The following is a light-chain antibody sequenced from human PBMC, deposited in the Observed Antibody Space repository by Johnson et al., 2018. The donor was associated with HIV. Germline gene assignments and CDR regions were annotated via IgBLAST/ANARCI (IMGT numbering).Light chain of an antibody. Sequence: QSVFTQPPSVSAAPGQKVTISCSGSSFNIGNNYVSWYQQLPGTAPKLLIYENNKRPSGIPDRFSGSKSGTSATLGITGLQTGDEADYYCGTWDSSLSAYVFGTGTKVTVL. J-gene: IGLJ1*01. CDR1: SFNIGNNY. V-gene: IGLV1-51*02. CDR2: ENN. CDR3: GTWDSSLSAYV.